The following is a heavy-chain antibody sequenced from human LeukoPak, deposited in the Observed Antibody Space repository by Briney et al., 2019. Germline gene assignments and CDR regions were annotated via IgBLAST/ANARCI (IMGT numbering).Heavy chain of an antibody. Sequence: SETLSLTCAVYGGSFSGYYWSWIRQPPGKRLEWIGEINHSGSTNYNPSLKSRVTISVDTSKNQFSLKLSSVTAADTAVYYRARGRNCSGGSCFRDWFDPWGQGTLVTVSS. D-gene: IGHD2-15*01. J-gene: IGHJ5*02. V-gene: IGHV4-34*01. CDR1: GGSFSGYY. CDR3: ARGRNCSGGSCFRDWFDP. CDR2: INHSGST.